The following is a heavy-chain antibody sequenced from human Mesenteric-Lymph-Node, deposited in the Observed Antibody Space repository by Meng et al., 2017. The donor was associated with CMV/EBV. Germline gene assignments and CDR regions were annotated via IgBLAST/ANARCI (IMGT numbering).Heavy chain of an antibody. J-gene: IGHJ4*02. Sequence: QLQLHQWGAGLLKPSETLAVTCAFYGGSFSGYYWNWIRQSPEKGLEWIGEINHSGSTTYNPSFTSRIIISVDTSTNQISLNMSSVTAADTAVYYCARGSSYDILTGYFDYWGQGALVTVSS. V-gene: IGHV4-34*01. D-gene: IGHD3-9*01. CDR2: INHSGST. CDR3: ARGSSYDILTGYFDY. CDR1: GGSFSGYY.